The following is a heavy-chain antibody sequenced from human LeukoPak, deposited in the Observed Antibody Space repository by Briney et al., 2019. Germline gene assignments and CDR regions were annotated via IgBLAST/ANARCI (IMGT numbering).Heavy chain of an antibody. CDR1: GGSSSGYY. CDR2: INHSGST. Sequence: SETLSLTCAVYGGSSSGYYWSWIRQPPGKGLEWIGEINHSGSTNYNPSLKSRVTISVDTSKNQFSLKLSSVTAADTAVYYCARATMVRGVTPRAYYYYGMDVWGQGTTVTVSS. D-gene: IGHD3-10*01. J-gene: IGHJ6*02. CDR3: ARATMVRGVTPRAYYYYGMDV. V-gene: IGHV4-34*01.